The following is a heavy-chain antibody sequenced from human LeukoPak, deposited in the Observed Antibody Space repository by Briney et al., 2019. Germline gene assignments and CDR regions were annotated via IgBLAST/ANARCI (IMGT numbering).Heavy chain of an antibody. V-gene: IGHV1-69*13. CDR1: GGTFSSYA. Sequence: GASVTVSCTASGGTFSSYAISWVRQAPGQGLEWMGGIIPIFGTANYAQKFQGRVTITADESTSTAYMELSSLRSEDTAVYYCARASHYGSGSYTWFDPWGQGTLVTVSS. CDR2: IIPIFGTA. D-gene: IGHD3-10*01. J-gene: IGHJ5*02. CDR3: ARASHYGSGSYTWFDP.